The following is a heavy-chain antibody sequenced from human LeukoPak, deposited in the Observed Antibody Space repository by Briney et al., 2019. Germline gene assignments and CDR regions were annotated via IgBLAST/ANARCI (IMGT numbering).Heavy chain of an antibody. Sequence: ASVKVSCKASGYTFTSNGITWVRQAPGQGLEWVGWISCYNGDTKYAQKFQGRVTVTTDTSTSTAYMELRSLRSDDTAVYYCARDSSTAGRVGYFDYWGQGTLVTVSS. V-gene: IGHV1-18*01. CDR1: GYTFTSNG. D-gene: IGHD5-24*01. CDR2: ISCYNGDT. CDR3: ARDSSTAGRVGYFDY. J-gene: IGHJ4*02.